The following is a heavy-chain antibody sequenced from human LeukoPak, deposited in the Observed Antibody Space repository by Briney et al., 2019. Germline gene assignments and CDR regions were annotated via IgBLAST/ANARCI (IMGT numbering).Heavy chain of an antibody. Sequence: VASVKVSCKASGYTFTGYYMHWVRQAPGQGLEWMGWINPNSGGTNYAQKFQGRVTMTRDTSISTAYMELSRLRSDDTAVYYCARRVVWDILSIIPSSRDAFDIWGQGTMVTVSS. D-gene: IGHD3-16*01. J-gene: IGHJ3*02. CDR3: ARRVVWDILSIIPSSRDAFDI. CDR1: GYTFTGYY. V-gene: IGHV1-2*02. CDR2: INPNSGGT.